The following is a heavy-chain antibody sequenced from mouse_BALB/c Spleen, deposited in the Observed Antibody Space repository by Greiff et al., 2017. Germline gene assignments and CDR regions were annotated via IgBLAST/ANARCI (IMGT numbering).Heavy chain of an antibody. CDR1: GFSLTSYG. CDR2: IWAGGST. V-gene: IGHV2-9*02. CDR3: ARDYYGSSYGAMDY. D-gene: IGHD1-1*01. J-gene: IGHJ4*01. Sequence: QVQLQQSGPGLVAPSQSLSITCTVSGFSLTSYGVHWVRQPPGKVLEWLGVIWAGGSTNYNSALMSRLSISKDNSKSQVFLKMNSLQTDDTAMYYCARDYYGSSYGAMDYWGQGTSVTVSS.